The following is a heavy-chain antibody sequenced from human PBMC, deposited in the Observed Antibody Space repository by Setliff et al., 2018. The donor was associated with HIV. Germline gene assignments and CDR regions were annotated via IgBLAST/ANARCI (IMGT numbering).Heavy chain of an antibody. CDR3: ARGSSGWGMDFYYYYMDV. Sequence: GGSLRLSCAASRFTFSNYGMYWVRQAPGKGLKWVAFIRYDGDNQYYADSVRGRFTISRDNSKSTLYLRMNSLRAEDTAVYYCARGSSGWGMDFYYYYMDVWGKGTTVTSP. CDR1: RFTFSNYG. V-gene: IGHV3-30*02. J-gene: IGHJ6*03. CDR2: IRYDGDNQ. D-gene: IGHD6-19*01.